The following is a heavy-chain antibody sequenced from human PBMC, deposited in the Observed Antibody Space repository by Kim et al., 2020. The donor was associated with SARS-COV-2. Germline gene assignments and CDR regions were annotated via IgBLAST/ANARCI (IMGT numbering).Heavy chain of an antibody. D-gene: IGHD1-26*01. CDR2: LHADGRTT. Sequence: GGSLRLSCAASGFTFNNYWMHWVRQVPGKGLVWVSRLHADGRTTDYADSVKGRFTISRDNAQKMVYLQMNSLRAEDTAFDYCVRGGSIGTYSLWDVWGPGTMVTVSS. CDR3: VRGGSIGTYSLWDV. CDR1: GFTFNNYW. J-gene: IGHJ3*01. V-gene: IGHV3-74*01.